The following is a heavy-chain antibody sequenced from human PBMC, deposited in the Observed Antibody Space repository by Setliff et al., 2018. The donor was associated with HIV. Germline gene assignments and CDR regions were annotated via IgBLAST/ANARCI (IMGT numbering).Heavy chain of an antibody. D-gene: IGHD5-12*01. J-gene: IGHJ4*02. V-gene: IGHV3-23*01. CDR1: GFTFSFHA. Sequence: GGSLRLSCAASGFTFSFHAMTWVRQAPGKGLEWVSGINGDGDSTYYADSVKGRFTVSRDNSKDTLTLQMNSLRAEDTAAYYCARVGKDGYNYNYFDYWGQGTLVTVSS. CDR3: ARVGKDGYNYNYFDY. CDR2: INGDGDST.